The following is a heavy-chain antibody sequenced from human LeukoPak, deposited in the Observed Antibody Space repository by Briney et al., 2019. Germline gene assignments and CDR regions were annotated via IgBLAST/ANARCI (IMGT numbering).Heavy chain of an antibody. D-gene: IGHD6-13*01. V-gene: IGHV1-18*04. J-gene: IGHJ4*02. CDR3: ARTRGIAAAGTEDY. Sequence: ASVKVSCKASGYTFTGYYMHWVRQAPGQGLEWMGWISAYNGNTNYAQKLQGRVTMTTDTSTSTAYMELRSLRSDDTAVYYCARTRGIAAAGTEDYWGQGTLVTVSS. CDR1: GYTFTGYY. CDR2: ISAYNGNT.